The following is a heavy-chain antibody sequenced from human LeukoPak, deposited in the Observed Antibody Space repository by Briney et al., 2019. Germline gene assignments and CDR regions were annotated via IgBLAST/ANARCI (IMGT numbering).Heavy chain of an antibody. J-gene: IGHJ3*01. D-gene: IGHD3-10*01. CDR2: IYYSGST. Sequence: SETLSLTCTVSGGSVSSGDYYWSWIRQPPGKGLEWIGYIYYSGSTYYNPSLKSRITISVDTSKNQFSLKLSSVTAADTALYYCARGITRRRTFDVWGQGTMVTVSS. CDR3: ARGITRRRTFDV. CDR1: GGSVSSGDYY. V-gene: IGHV4-30-4*01.